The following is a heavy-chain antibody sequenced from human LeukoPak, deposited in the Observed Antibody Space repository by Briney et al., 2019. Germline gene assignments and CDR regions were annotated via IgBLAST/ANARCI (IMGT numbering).Heavy chain of an antibody. CDR3: ARGGYDSSGYYYYFDY. Sequence: SETLSLTCAVYGGSFSGYYWSWIRQPPGKGLEWIGEINHSGSTNCNPSLKSRVTISVDTSKNQFSLKLSSVTAADTAVYYCARGGYDSSGYYYYFDYWGQGTLVTVSS. J-gene: IGHJ4*02. CDR1: GGSFSGYY. V-gene: IGHV4-34*01. D-gene: IGHD3-22*01. CDR2: INHSGST.